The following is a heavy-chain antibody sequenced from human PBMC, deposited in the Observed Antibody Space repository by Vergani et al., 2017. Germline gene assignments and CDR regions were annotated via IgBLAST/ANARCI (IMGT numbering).Heavy chain of an antibody. CDR3: ARGPWCMVRGVCDY. V-gene: IGHV7-4-1*02. D-gene: IGHD3-10*01. CDR2: INTNTGNP. Sequence: QVQLVHSGSEFKKPGASVKVSCKASGYTFTSYAMNWVRQAPGQGLEWMGWINTNTGNPTYAQGFTGRIVFSLDTSVSTAYLQISSLKAEDAAVYYCARGPWCMVRGVCDYWGQGTLVTVSS. J-gene: IGHJ4*02. CDR1: GYTFTSYA.